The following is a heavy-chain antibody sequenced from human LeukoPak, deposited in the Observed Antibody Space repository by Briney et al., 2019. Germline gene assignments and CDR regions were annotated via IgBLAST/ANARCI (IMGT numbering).Heavy chain of an antibody. V-gene: IGHV3-23*01. D-gene: IGHD3-3*01. CDR2: ISESGGTT. J-gene: IGHJ5*02. CDR3: AKGYEASLELDP. Sequence: GGSLRLSCAASGFAFSSFAMTWVRQAPEKGLECVSTISESGGTTYYADSVKGRFTISRDESKNTLYLQMNSLRAEDTALYYCAKGYEASLELDPWGQGTLVTVSS. CDR1: GFAFSSFA.